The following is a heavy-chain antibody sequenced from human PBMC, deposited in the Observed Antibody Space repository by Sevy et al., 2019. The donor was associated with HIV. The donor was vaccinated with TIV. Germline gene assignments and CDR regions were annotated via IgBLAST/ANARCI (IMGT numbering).Heavy chain of an antibody. D-gene: IGHD3-10*01. CDR2: MNPNSGNT. Sequence: ASMKVSCKASGYTFTSYDINWVRQATGQGLEWMGWMNPNSGNTGYSQKFQGRVTITRNTSISTAYMELSSLRSEDTAVYYCARGRAVLLWFGENWFDPWGQGTLVTVSS. J-gene: IGHJ5*02. CDR3: ARGRAVLLWFGENWFDP. V-gene: IGHV1-8*03. CDR1: GYTFTSYD.